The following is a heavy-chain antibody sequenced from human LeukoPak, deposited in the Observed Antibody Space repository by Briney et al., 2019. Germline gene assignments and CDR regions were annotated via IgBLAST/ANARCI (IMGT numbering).Heavy chain of an antibody. CDR2: IYYSGST. D-gene: IGHD2-21*02. V-gene: IGHV4-39*01. Sequence: SETLSLTCTVSGGSISSSSYYWGWIRQPPGKGLEWIGSIYYSGSTYYNPSLKSRVTISADASKNQFSLQLSSVTAADTAVYYCARHTLVTAISTYNWFDPWGQGILVTVSS. J-gene: IGHJ5*02. CDR1: GGSISSSSYY. CDR3: ARHTLVTAISTYNWFDP.